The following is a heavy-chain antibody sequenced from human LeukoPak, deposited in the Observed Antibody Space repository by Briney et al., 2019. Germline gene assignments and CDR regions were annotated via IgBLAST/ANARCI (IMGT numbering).Heavy chain of an antibody. CDR3: AKGYYYDSSGYKIFDY. Sequence: PGGSLRLSCAASGFTFNTYAMSWVRQAPGKGLEWVSAISGSGGSTYYADSVKGRFTISRDNSKNTLYLQMNSLRAEDTAVYYCAKGYYYDSSGYKIFDYWGQGTLVTVSS. J-gene: IGHJ4*02. D-gene: IGHD3-22*01. V-gene: IGHV3-23*01. CDR1: GFTFNTYA. CDR2: ISGSGGST.